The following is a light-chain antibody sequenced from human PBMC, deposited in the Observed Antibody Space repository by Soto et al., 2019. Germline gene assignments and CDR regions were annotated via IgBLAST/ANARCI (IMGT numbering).Light chain of an antibody. V-gene: IGKV1-5*03. CDR2: EAS. CDR1: QSISTW. J-gene: IGKJ1*01. Sequence: DIQMTQSPSTLSASVGDRVTITCRASQSISTWLAWYQHKPGKAPRLLIYEASSLERGVPSRFSRSGFGTEFTLTSTRLQADHFATYYCQQYVSYRSFGLGTRVEIK. CDR3: QQYVSYRS.